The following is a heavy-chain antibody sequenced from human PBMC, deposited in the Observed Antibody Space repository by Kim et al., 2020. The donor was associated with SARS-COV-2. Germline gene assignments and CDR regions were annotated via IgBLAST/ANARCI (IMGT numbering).Heavy chain of an antibody. Sequence: SETLSLTCAVYGGSFSGYYWSWIRQPPGKGLEWIGEINHSGSTNYNPSLKSRVTISVDTSKNQFSLKLSSVTAADTAAYYCARGAIWGSGDYYYGMDVWG. CDR2: INHSGST. CDR3: ARGAIWGSGDYYYGMDV. CDR1: GGSFSGYY. J-gene: IGHJ6*01. V-gene: IGHV4-34*01. D-gene: IGHD7-27*01.